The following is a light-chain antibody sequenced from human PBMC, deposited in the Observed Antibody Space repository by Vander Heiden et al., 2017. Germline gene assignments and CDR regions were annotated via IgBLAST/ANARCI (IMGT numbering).Light chain of an antibody. J-gene: IGLJ3*02. CDR2: YKSDSDN. Sequence: QAVLTQPSSLSASPGASASLTCTLRSGINVGTYRIYWYQQKPGSPPQYLLRYKSDSDNQQGSGVPSRFSGSKDASANAGILVISGLQSEDEADYYCMIWHSSAWVFGGGTKLTVL. CDR3: MIWHSSAWV. V-gene: IGLV5-45*02. CDR1: SGINVGTYR.